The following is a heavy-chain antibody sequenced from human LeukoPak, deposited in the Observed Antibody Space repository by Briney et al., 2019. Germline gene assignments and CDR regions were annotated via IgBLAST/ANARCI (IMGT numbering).Heavy chain of an antibody. Sequence: PGGSLRLSCAASGFTFSSYAMSWVRQAPGKGLEWVSAISGSGGSTYYADSVKGRFTISRDNSKNTLYLQMNSLRAEDTAVYYCARDYCSSGSCYMYYFDYWGQGTLVTVSS. J-gene: IGHJ4*02. CDR3: ARDYCSSGSCYMYYFDY. V-gene: IGHV3-23*01. D-gene: IGHD2-15*01. CDR2: ISGSGGST. CDR1: GFTFSSYA.